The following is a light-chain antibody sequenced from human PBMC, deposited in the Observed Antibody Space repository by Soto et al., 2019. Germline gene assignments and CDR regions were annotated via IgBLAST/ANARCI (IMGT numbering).Light chain of an antibody. CDR2: AAS. J-gene: IGKJ5*01. CDR3: QEASRIAIT. CDR1: QSIRNW. Sequence: DIQMTQSPSTLSASVGGRVTITCRASQSIRNWLAWYQQKPGKAPKLLIYAASTLQSGVPSRFSGSGSGTDFTLTISSLQPEDFATYYCQEASRIAITFGQGTRREIK. V-gene: IGKV1-12*01.